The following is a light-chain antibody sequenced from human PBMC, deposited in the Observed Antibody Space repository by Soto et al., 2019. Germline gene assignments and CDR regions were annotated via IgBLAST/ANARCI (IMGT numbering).Light chain of an antibody. V-gene: IGLV2-14*03. J-gene: IGLJ2*01. Sequence: QSALTQPASVSGSPGQSIAISCSGTSSDVGGFDFVSWYQQHPGKAPKLMIYDVSNRPSGVSNRFSGSKSGNTASLTISGLQAEDEAYYYCNSYTSSSTPVVFGGGTQLTVL. CDR3: NSYTSSSTPVV. CDR1: SSDVGGFDF. CDR2: DVS.